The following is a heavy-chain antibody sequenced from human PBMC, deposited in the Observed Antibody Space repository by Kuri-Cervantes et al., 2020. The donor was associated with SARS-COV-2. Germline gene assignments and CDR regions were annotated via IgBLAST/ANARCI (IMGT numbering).Heavy chain of an antibody. V-gene: IGHV3-7*01. J-gene: IGHJ4*02. CDR1: GFTFSSYA. Sequence: GGSLRLSCAASGFTFSSYATHWVRQAPGKGLEWVANIKQDGSEKYYVDSVKGRFTISRDNAKNSLYLQMNSLRAEDTAVYYCARDFNPLDYWGQGTLVTVSS. CDR3: ARDFNPLDY. CDR2: IKQDGSEK.